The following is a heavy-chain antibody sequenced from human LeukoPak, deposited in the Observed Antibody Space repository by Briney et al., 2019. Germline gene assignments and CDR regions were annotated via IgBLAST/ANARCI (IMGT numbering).Heavy chain of an antibody. Sequence: ASVKVSCKASGYTFTSYGISWVRQAPGQGLEWMVWISAYNGNTNYAQKLQGRVTMTTDTSTSTAYMELRSLRSDDTAVYYCAREVYYYDSSGYYERPDYWGQGTLVTVSS. J-gene: IGHJ4*02. CDR2: ISAYNGNT. CDR1: GYTFTSYG. V-gene: IGHV1-18*01. CDR3: AREVYYYDSSGYYERPDY. D-gene: IGHD3-22*01.